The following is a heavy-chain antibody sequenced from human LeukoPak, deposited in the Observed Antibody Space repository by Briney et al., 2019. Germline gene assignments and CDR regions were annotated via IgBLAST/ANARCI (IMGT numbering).Heavy chain of an antibody. Sequence: ASLKVSCKASGYTFTDYYIHWGRQAPGQGLEWMGWINPNSGGTNYAQKFQGRVTMTRDTSISTAYMELSRPRSDDTAVYYCARVPTRRGWFDPWGQGTLVTVSS. J-gene: IGHJ5*02. CDR1: GYTFTDYY. CDR3: ARVPTRRGWFDP. D-gene: IGHD1-26*01. CDR2: INPNSGGT. V-gene: IGHV1-2*02.